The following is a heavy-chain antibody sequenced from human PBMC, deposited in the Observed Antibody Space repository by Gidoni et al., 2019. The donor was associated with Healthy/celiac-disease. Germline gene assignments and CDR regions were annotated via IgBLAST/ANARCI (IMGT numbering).Heavy chain of an antibody. CDR2: IDWDDDK. V-gene: IGHV2-70*15. Sequence: QVTLRESGPALVKPTQTLTLTCTFSGFSLSTSGMCVSWIRQPPGKALEWLARIDWDDDKYYSTSLKTRLTISKDTSKNQVVLTMTNMDPVDTATYYCARMAEYGPVSGMDVWGQGTTVTVSS. D-gene: IGHD6-6*01. CDR3: ARMAEYGPVSGMDV. J-gene: IGHJ6*02. CDR1: GFSLSTSGMC.